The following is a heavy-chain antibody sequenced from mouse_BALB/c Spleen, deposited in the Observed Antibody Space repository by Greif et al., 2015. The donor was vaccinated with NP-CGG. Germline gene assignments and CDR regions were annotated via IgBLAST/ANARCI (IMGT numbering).Heavy chain of an antibody. V-gene: IGHV14-1*02. Sequence: EVQLQESGAELVRPGALVKLSCKASGFNIKDYYMHWVKQRPEQGLEWIGWIDPENGNTIYDPKFQGKASITADTSSNTAYLQISSLTSEDTAVYYCAREGRGYFDVWGAGTTVTVSS. CDR3: AREGRGYFDV. J-gene: IGHJ1*01. CDR2: IDPENGNT. CDR1: GFNIKDYY. D-gene: IGHD3-3*01.